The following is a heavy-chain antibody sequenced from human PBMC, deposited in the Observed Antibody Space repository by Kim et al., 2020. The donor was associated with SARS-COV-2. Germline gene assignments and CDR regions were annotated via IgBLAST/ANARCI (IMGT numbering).Heavy chain of an antibody. CDR2: ISYDGSNK. D-gene: IGHD3-10*01. CDR1: GFTFSSYA. Sequence: GGSLRLSCAASGFTFSSYAMHWVRQAPGKGLEWVAVISYDGSNKYYADSVKGRFTISRDNSKNTLYLQMNSLRAEDTAVYYCARDLRSYYNVHYYYGMDVWGQGTTVTVSS. J-gene: IGHJ6*02. V-gene: IGHV3-30*04. CDR3: ARDLRSYYNVHYYYGMDV.